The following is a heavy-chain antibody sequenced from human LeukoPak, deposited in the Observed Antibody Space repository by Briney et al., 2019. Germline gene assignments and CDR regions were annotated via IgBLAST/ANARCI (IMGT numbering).Heavy chain of an antibody. Sequence: GRSLRLSCTAWGFTFGEYAMSWVRQAPGKGREWVGFIRSKAYGGTTEYAASVKGRVTISRDDSKSIAYLQMNSLKTEDTAVYYCTRVVRYYYGSESYYYYYYGMDVWGQGTTVTVSS. D-gene: IGHD3-10*01. CDR2: IRSKAYGGTT. V-gene: IGHV3-49*04. CDR1: GFTFGEYA. CDR3: TRVVRYYYGSESYYYYYYGMDV. J-gene: IGHJ6*02.